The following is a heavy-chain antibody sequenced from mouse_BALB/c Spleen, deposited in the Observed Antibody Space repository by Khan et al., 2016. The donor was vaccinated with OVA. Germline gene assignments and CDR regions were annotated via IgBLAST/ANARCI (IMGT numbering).Heavy chain of an antibody. Sequence: EVELVESGGGLVNPGGSLKLSCAASGFSFSSYTMSWVRQTPEKRLEWVATISSGSNYTYYPDSVKGRFTISRDHAKNTLYLQMSRLKSEDTAMYYCTRDGNYAHWYFDVWGAGTTVTVSS. V-gene: IGHV5-6-4*01. D-gene: IGHD2-1*01. CDR1: GFSFSSYT. J-gene: IGHJ1*01. CDR3: TRDGNYAHWYFDV. CDR2: ISSGSNYT.